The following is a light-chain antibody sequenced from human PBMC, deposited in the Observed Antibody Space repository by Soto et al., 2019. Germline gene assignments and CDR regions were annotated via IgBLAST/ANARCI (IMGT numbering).Light chain of an antibody. CDR1: RRISSW. CDR2: SAS. CDR3: QQYYSYSTFGPAT. Sequence: DIQMTQYPSTLPASVGDGVTITCRASRRISSWLAWYQQKLGRDPRLLIYSASDVESGVPSRFSGSGIGTEFTLTITSLQPDDFAAYYCQQYYSYSTFGPATFGQGTKVDIK. J-gene: IGKJ1*01. V-gene: IGKV1-5*03.